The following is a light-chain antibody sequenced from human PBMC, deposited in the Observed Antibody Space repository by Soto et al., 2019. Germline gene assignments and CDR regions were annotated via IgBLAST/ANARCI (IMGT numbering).Light chain of an antibody. Sequence: QSVLTQPPSASGTPGQRVTVSCSGSSSNIGSDNVNWYQQLPGTAPQLLIYSNNQQPSGVPDRFSGSKSGTSASLAIGGLQSEDEADYYCAAWDGSLNGWVFGGGTKLTVL. CDR2: SNN. J-gene: IGLJ3*02. V-gene: IGLV1-44*01. CDR3: AAWDGSLNGWV. CDR1: SSNIGSDN.